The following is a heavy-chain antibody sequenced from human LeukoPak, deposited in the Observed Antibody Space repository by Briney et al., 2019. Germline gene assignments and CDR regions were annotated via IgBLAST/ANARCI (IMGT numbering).Heavy chain of an antibody. Sequence: SETLSLTCTVSGGSISSGGYYWSWIRQHPGKGLEWIGYIYYSGSTYCNPSLKSRVTISVDTSKNQFSLKLSSVTAADTAVYYCARGIPATVGIDPWGQGTLVTVSS. V-gene: IGHV4-31*03. CDR3: ARGIPATVGIDP. CDR2: IYYSGST. J-gene: IGHJ5*02. D-gene: IGHD2-2*01. CDR1: GGSISSGGYY.